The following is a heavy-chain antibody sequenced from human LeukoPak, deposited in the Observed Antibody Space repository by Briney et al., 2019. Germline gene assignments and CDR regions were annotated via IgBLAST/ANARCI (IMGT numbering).Heavy chain of an antibody. CDR1: GFTFSSYW. Sequence: GGSLRLSCAASGFTFSSYWMHWVRQAPGKGLVWVSRINSDGSSTSYADSVKGRFTISRDNAKNTLHLQMNSLRAEDTAVYYCARVRYSSGWYFDYWGQGTLVTVSS. CDR3: ARVRYSSGWYFDY. V-gene: IGHV3-74*01. CDR2: INSDGSST. J-gene: IGHJ4*02. D-gene: IGHD6-19*01.